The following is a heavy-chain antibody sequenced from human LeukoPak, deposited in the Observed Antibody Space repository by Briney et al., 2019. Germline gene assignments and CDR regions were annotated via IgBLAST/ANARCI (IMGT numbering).Heavy chain of an antibody. CDR2: ISGYNGKT. CDR3: ARGLNWNYDLGWVAP. J-gene: IGHJ5*02. V-gene: IGHV1-18*01. D-gene: IGHD1-7*01. Sequence: ASVKVSCEASGYSFISCSISWVRQAPGQGLEWMGRISGYNGKTNYAQKFQGRVTPTTDTSTSTAYMELRSLRSDDTAIYYCARGLNWNYDLGWVAPWGQGTLVAVSS. CDR1: GYSFISCS.